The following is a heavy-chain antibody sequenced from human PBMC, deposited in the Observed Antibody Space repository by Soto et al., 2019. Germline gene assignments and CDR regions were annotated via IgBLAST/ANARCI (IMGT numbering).Heavy chain of an antibody. Sequence: PSETLSLTCTVSGGSIDTIAYYWSWLRQPPGNGLEWIGHIYYSEDTHSNPSLKSRATISVDTAQSQFSLTLTSVTDADTAIYYCAREPEYDAIDYWGQGTLVTGSS. CDR3: AREPEYDAIDY. J-gene: IGHJ4*02. D-gene: IGHD2-8*01. CDR2: IYYSEDT. CDR1: GGSIDTIAYY. V-gene: IGHV4-31*03.